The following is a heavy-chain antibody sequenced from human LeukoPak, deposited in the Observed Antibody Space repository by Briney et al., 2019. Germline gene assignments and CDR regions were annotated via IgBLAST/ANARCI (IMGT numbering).Heavy chain of an antibody. Sequence: ASVKVSCKASGGTFSSYAISWVRQAPGHGLEWMGRIIPILGIANYAQKFQGRVTITADKSTSTAYMELSSLRSEDTAVYYCARVSGEQYYFDYWGQGTLVTVSS. CDR2: IIPILGIA. V-gene: IGHV1-69*04. D-gene: IGHD1-26*01. J-gene: IGHJ4*02. CDR3: ARVSGEQYYFDY. CDR1: GGTFSSYA.